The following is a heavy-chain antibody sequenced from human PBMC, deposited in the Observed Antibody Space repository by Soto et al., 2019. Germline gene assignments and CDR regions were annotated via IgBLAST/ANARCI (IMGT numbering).Heavy chain of an antibody. V-gene: IGHV3-23*01. Sequence: GGSLRLSCAASGFTFSSYAMSWVRQAPGKGLEWVSAISGSGGSTYYADSVKGRFTISRDNSKNTRYLQMNSLRAEGTAVYDCAKDLRVAAAGTLDYGGQGTLVTVSS. CDR1: GFTFSSYA. CDR3: AKDLRVAAAGTLDY. D-gene: IGHD6-13*01. CDR2: ISGSGGST. J-gene: IGHJ4*02.